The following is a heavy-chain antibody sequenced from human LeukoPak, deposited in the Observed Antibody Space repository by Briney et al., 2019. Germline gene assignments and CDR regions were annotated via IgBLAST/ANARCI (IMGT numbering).Heavy chain of an antibody. D-gene: IGHD6-13*01. CDR1: GGTFSSYA. V-gene: IGHV1-69*13. J-gene: IGHJ4*02. Sequence: ASVKVSCKAPGGTFSSYAISWVRQAPGQGLEWMGGIIPIFGTANYAQKFQGRVTITADESTSTAYMELSSLRSEDTAVYYCAREGPIAAADSDYFDYWGQGTLVTVSS. CDR3: AREGPIAAADSDYFDY. CDR2: IIPIFGTA.